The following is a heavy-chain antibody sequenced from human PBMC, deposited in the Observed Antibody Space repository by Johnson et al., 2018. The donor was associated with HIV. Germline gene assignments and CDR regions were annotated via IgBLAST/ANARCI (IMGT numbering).Heavy chain of an antibody. D-gene: IGHD3-3*01. CDR3: ARDALLRFLEWFI. CDR1: GFTFSSYA. Sequence: VQLVESGGGLVQPGGSLRLSCAASGFTFSSYAMHWVRQAPGKGLEWVAVISYDGSIKYYGDSVKGRFTISRDNSKNTLYLQMNSLRVEDTAVYYCARDALLRFLEWFIWGQGTMVTVSS. CDR2: ISYDGSIK. J-gene: IGHJ3*02. V-gene: IGHV3-30*04.